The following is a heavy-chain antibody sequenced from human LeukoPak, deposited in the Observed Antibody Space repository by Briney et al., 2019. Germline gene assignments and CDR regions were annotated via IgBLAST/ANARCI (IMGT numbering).Heavy chain of an antibody. D-gene: IGHD2-2*01. CDR2: IYYSGST. CDR3: AEHNVLVPPDY. V-gene: IGHV4-39*01. J-gene: IGHJ4*02. Sequence: SETLSLTCTFSGGSISSSSYYWGWIRQPPGKGLEWIGNIYYSGSTYYNPSLKSRVTISVDTSKNQFSLKLTSVTAADTAVYYCAEHNVLVPPDYWGQGTLVTVSS. CDR1: GGSISSSSYY.